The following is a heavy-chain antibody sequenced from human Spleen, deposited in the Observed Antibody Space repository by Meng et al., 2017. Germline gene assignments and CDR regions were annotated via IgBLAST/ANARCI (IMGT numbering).Heavy chain of an antibody. D-gene: IGHD5-24*01. CDR1: GVSISSYY. CDR3: ARVGYGYTFDF. V-gene: IGHV4-59*01. J-gene: IGHJ4*02. CDR2: IYFSGST. Sequence: ESGPGLVQPSETLPLPCTVSGVSISSYYWSWIRQPPGKVLEFIGYIYFSGSTYYNPSLKSRVTMSADTSKKQFSLNLSSATAADTAMYYCARVGYGYTFDFWGQGILVTVSS.